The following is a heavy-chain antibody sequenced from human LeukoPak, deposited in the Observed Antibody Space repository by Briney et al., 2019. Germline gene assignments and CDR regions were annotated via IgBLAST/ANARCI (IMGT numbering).Heavy chain of an antibody. CDR1: GFTFSSYE. Sequence: GGSLRLSCAASGFTFSSYEMNWVRQAPGKGLEWVSYISSSGSTIYYADSVKGRFTISRDTSKNTLYLQMNSLRAEDTAVYYCAKDLLSAESFWGQGTLVTVSS. D-gene: IGHD3-3*01. CDR3: AKDLLSAESF. J-gene: IGHJ4*02. V-gene: IGHV3-48*03. CDR2: ISSSGSTI.